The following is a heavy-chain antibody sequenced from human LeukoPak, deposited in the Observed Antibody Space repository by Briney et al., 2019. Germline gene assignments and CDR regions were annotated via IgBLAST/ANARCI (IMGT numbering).Heavy chain of an antibody. CDR3: ARGLLRYFDWLLAY. V-gene: IGHV3-48*01. J-gene: IGHJ4*02. D-gene: IGHD3-9*01. CDR2: IDSSSRTT. CDR1: GFTFSTYS. Sequence: GGSLRLSCAASGFTFSTYSMNWVRQAPGKGLEWVSFIDSSSRTTFYADSVKGRFTISRDNSKNTLYLQMNSLRAEDTAVYYCARGLLRYFDWLLAYWGQGTLVTVSS.